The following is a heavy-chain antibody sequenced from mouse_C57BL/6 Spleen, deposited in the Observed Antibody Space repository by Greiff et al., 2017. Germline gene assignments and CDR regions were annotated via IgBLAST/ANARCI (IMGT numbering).Heavy chain of an antibody. Sequence: QVHVKQPGAELVMPGASVKLSCKASGYTFTSYWMHWVKQRPGQGLEWIGEIDPSDSYTNYNQKFKGKSTLTVDKSSSTAYMQLSSLTSEDSAVYYCARSPYYYGSSYLYYFDYWGQGTTLTVSS. D-gene: IGHD1-1*01. V-gene: IGHV1-69*01. CDR2: IDPSDSYT. CDR1: GYTFTSYW. CDR3: ARSPYYYGSSYLYYFDY. J-gene: IGHJ2*01.